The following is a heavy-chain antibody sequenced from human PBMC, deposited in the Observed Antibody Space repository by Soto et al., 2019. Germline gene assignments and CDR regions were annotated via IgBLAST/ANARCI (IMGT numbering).Heavy chain of an antibody. CDR2: ISYDGSNK. J-gene: IGHJ4*02. CDR1: GFTFSSYG. Sequence: GGSLRLSCAASGFTFSSYGMHWVRQAPGKGLEWVAVISYDGSNKYYADSVKGRFIISRDNSKNTLYLQMNSLRAEDTAVYYCAKPPNYDILTGYYDYWGQGTLVTVSS. CDR3: AKPPNYDILTGYYDY. D-gene: IGHD3-9*01. V-gene: IGHV3-30*18.